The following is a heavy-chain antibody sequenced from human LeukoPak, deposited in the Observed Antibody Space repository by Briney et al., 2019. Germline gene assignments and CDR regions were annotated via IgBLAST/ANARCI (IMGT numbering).Heavy chain of an antibody. J-gene: IGHJ4*02. CDR3: ARFSFDWNDDY. Sequence: ASVKVSCKAFGGTFSRYVISRVRQAPGQGLEWMGGIIPIFGTANYEQKFQGSVTITTDESTSTAYMELSSLRSEDTAVYYCARFSFDWNDDYWGQGTLVTVSS. CDR2: IIPIFGTA. D-gene: IGHD1-1*01. CDR1: GGTFSRYV. V-gene: IGHV1-69*05.